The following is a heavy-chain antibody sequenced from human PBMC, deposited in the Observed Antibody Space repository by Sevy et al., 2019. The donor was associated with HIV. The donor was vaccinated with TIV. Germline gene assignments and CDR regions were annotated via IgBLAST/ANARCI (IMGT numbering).Heavy chain of an antibody. D-gene: IGHD3-16*01. CDR2: FKSKTDGGTT. CDR1: GFTFSNVW. CDR3: ITGGSLFQH. V-gene: IGHV3-15*01. J-gene: IGHJ1*01. Sequence: GGSLRLSCAASGFTFSNVWMSWVRQAPGKGLQWVAHFKSKTDGGTTDYAAPVRGRFTISRDDSKNTLSLQMNSLKTEDTAVHYCITGGSLFQHWGQGTLVSVSS.